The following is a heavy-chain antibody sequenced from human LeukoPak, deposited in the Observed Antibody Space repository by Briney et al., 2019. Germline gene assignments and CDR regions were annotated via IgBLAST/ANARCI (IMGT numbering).Heavy chain of an antibody. CDR3: ARVSSARNGFDY. Sequence: SETLSLTCTVSGGSLSSGGYYWGWIRKHPGMGLEWIGSTYYSGSTYYTPSLKSRVNISVDTSKSQFALNLTSVTAADTAVYYCARVSSARNGFDYWGQGTLVTVSS. CDR2: TYYSGST. CDR1: GGSLSSGGYY. V-gene: IGHV4-31*03. J-gene: IGHJ4*02. D-gene: IGHD1-14*01.